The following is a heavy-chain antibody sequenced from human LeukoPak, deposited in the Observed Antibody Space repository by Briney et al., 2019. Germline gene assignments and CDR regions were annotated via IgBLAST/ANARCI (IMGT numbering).Heavy chain of an antibody. D-gene: IGHD1-20*01. CDR3: ASITGTTGAFDI. CDR1: GYTFTGYY. V-gene: IGHV1-2*06. J-gene: IGHJ3*02. Sequence: GASVKVSCKASGYTFTGYYMHWVRQAPGQGLEWMGRINPNSGGTNYAQEFQGRVTMTRDTSISTAYMELSRLRSDDTAVYYCASITGTTGAFDIWGQGTMVTVSS. CDR2: INPNSGGT.